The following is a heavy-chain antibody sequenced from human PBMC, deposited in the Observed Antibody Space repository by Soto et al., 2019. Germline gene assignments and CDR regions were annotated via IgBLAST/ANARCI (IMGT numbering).Heavy chain of an antibody. CDR3: ARGYFFDY. CDR1: EYSFTTYW. V-gene: IGHV5-51*01. J-gene: IGHJ4*02. CDR2: IYPGDSDT. Sequence: GESLKISCKGSEYSFTTYWMAWVRQMPGKGLEWMGIIYPGDSDTRYSPSFQGQVTISADKSISTSYLQWSSLRASDTAMYYCARGYFFDYWGQGTLVTVSS.